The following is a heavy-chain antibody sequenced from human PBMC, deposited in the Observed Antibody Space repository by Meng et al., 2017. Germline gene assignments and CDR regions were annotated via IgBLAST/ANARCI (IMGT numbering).Heavy chain of an antibody. D-gene: IGHD2-15*01. V-gene: IGHV4-4*02. Sequence: GSLRLSCAVSGGSISSSNWWSWVRQLPGKGLEWIGEIYHSGSTNYNPSLKSRVTISVDKSKNQFSLKLSSVTAADTAVYYCARRYCSGGSCYSSEVYWGQGTLVTVSS. CDR2: IYHSGST. J-gene: IGHJ4*02. CDR3: ARRYCSGGSCYSSEVY. CDR1: GGSISSSNW.